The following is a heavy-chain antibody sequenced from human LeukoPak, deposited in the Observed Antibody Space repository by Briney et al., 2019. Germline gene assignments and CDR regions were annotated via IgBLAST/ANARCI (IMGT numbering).Heavy chain of an antibody. Sequence: PGGSLRLSCAASGFTFSSYAMSWVRQAPGKGLEWVSAISGSGGSTYYADSVKGRFTISRDNSKNTLYLQMNSLKAEDTALYYCSRIAAHGRIYYWGQGTLVTVSS. CDR3: SRIAAHGRIYY. CDR1: GFTFSSYA. CDR2: ISGSGGST. D-gene: IGHD6-25*01. J-gene: IGHJ4*02. V-gene: IGHV3-23*01.